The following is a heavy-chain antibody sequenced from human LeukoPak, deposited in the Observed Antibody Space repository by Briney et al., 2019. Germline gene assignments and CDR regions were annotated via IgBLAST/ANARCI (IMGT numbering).Heavy chain of an antibody. CDR2: IYYSGST. CDR3: ARESCSGGSCYPRGYFDY. Sequence: SETLSLTCAVSGDSISSSNWWSWIRQPPGKGLEWIGYIYYSGSTNYNPSLKSRVTISVDTSKNQFSLKLSSVTAADTAVYYCARESCSGGSCYPRGYFDYWGQGTLVTVSS. CDR1: GDSISSSNW. V-gene: IGHV4-61*01. D-gene: IGHD2-15*01. J-gene: IGHJ4*02.